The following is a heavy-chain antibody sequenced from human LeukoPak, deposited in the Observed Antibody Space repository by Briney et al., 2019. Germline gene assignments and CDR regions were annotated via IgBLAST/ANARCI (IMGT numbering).Heavy chain of an antibody. D-gene: IGHD2-2*02. CDR2: ISSSSSYI. J-gene: IGHJ3*02. V-gene: IGHV3-21*01. CDR3: ARATYCSSTSCYKGNAFDI. CDR1: GFTFSSYS. Sequence: PGGSLRLSCAASGFTFSSYSMNWVRQAPGKGLEWVSSISSSSSYIYYAESVKGRFTISRDNAKNSLYLQMNSLRAEDTAVYYCARATYCSSTSCYKGNAFDIWGQGTMVTVSS.